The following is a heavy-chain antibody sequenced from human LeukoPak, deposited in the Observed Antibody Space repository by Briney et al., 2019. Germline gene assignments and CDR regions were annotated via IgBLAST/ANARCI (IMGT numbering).Heavy chain of an antibody. D-gene: IGHD4-11*01. CDR3: ASTSGATVTTPY. CDR2: IIPIFGTA. V-gene: IGHV1-69*13. CDR1: GYTFTSYG. Sequence: SVKVSCKASGYTFTSYGISWVRQAPGQGLEWMGGIIPIFGTANYAQKFQGRVTITADESTSTAYMELSSLRSEDTAVYYCASTSGATVTTPYWGQGTLVTVSS. J-gene: IGHJ4*02.